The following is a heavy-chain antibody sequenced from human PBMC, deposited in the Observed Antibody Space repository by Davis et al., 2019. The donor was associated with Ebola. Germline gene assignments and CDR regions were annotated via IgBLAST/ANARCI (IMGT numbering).Heavy chain of an antibody. CDR2: IWYDGSNK. V-gene: IGHV3-33*01. Sequence: GESLKISCVASGFTFSSYGMHWVRQAPGKGLEWVAVIWYDGSNKYYADSVKGRFTISRDNAKNSLYLQLNSLTAEDTAVYYCARGGYYDSSGYSHEALDIWGQGTMVTISS. CDR3: ARGGYYDSSGYSHEALDI. CDR1: GFTFSSYG. J-gene: IGHJ3*02. D-gene: IGHD3-22*01.